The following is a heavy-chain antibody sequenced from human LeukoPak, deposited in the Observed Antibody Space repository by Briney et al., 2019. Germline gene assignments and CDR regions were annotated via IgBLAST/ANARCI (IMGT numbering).Heavy chain of an antibody. CDR3: ARQPRDGYNPRPYYFDY. CDR1: GGSISSSCYY. CDR2: MYYSGST. Sequence: SETLSLTCTVSGGSISSSCYYWGWVRQPPGKGLEWIGSMYYSGSTYYNPSLKSRVTISVDTSKNQFSLKLSSVTAADTAVYYCARQPRDGYNPRPYYFDYWGQGTPVTVSS. D-gene: IGHD5-24*01. J-gene: IGHJ4*02. V-gene: IGHV4-39*01.